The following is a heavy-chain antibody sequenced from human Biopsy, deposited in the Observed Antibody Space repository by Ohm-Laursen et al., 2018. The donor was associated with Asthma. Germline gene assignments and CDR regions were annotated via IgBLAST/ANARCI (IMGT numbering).Heavy chain of an antibody. Sequence: TLSLTCTVSGDSINSGGYSWTWIRQPPGKGLEWIGYIYHRDTTYYNPSLKSRVAISLDGSKNQFSLKLSSVTAADTAVYYCARGRSGDWLYYFDYWGQGALVTVSS. J-gene: IGHJ4*02. V-gene: IGHV4-30-2*01. CDR3: ARGRSGDWLYYFDY. CDR1: GDSINSGGYS. D-gene: IGHD2-21*01. CDR2: IYHRDTT.